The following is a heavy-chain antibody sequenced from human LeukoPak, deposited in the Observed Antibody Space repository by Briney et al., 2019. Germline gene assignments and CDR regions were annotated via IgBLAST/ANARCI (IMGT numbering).Heavy chain of an antibody. Sequence: GGSLRLSCAASGFTFSSYEMNWVRQAPGKGLEWVSYISSSGSTIYYADSVKGRFTISRDNAKNSLYLQMNSLRAEDTAVYYCARGDLYDSSGHLDYWGQGTLVTVSS. J-gene: IGHJ4*02. CDR3: ARGDLYDSSGHLDY. CDR1: GFTFSSYE. CDR2: ISSSGSTI. V-gene: IGHV3-48*03. D-gene: IGHD3-22*01.